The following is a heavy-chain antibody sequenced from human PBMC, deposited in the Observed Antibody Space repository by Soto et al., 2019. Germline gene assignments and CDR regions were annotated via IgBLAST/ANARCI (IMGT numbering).Heavy chain of an antibody. CDR3: ARAVAGSSYAYLPAD. D-gene: IGHD5-18*01. CDR2: LSAGGTAT. V-gene: IGHV3-23*01. CDR1: GFIFSSSA. Sequence: EVHLLESGGGLVQPGGSLRLSCAASGFIFSSSAMTWVRQAPGKGLEWVSGLSAGGTATYYADSVKGRFTISRDNSKNTLYLQVNSLRVEDTALSYCARAVAGSSYAYLPADWGHGPLVTVSS. J-gene: IGHJ4*01.